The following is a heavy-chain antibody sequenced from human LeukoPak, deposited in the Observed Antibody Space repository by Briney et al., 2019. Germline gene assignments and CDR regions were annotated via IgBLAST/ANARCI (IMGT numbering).Heavy chain of an antibody. Sequence: GGSLRLSCVASGYTFSMYWMTWFRQAPGRGLEWVANIKQDGSQKNYVDSVKGRFSISRDNAKKSLYLQMNSLRDEDTAVYYCARGGTYDIWGPGTRVTVSS. CDR2: IKQDGSQK. CDR3: ARGGTYDI. J-gene: IGHJ3*02. V-gene: IGHV3-7*01. CDR1: GYTFSMYW.